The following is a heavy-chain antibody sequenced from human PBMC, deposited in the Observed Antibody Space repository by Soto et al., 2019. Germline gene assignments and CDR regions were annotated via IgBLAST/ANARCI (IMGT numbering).Heavy chain of an antibody. V-gene: IGHV3-30*18. CDR2: ISYDGSNK. CDR1: GFTFSSYG. J-gene: IGHJ6*02. Sequence: QVQLVESGGGVVQPGRSLRLSCAASGFTFSSYGMHWVRQAPGKGLEWVAVISYDGSNKYYADSVKGRCTISRDNSKNTLYLQMNSLRAEDTAVYYCAKETPAAMGSLFGMDVWGQGTTVTVSS. D-gene: IGHD5-18*01. CDR3: AKETPAAMGSLFGMDV.